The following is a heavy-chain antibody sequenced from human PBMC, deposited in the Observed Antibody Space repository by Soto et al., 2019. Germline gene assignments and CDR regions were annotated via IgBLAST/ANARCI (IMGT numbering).Heavy chain of an antibody. CDR3: ATAEVDY. Sequence: SAGSLRLSCAASGFTFGDYWMHWVRQPPGKGPEWVSRMTGDGRTTQYADSVKGRFTASRDNAKSTLYLQMNSLRAEDTAVYYCATAEVDYWGPGTLVTVSS. CDR1: GFTFGDYW. CDR2: MTGDGRTT. J-gene: IGHJ4*02. V-gene: IGHV3-74*03.